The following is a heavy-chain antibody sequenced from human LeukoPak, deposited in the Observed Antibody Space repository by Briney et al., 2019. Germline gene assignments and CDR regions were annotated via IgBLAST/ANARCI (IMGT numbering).Heavy chain of an antibody. CDR3: ARGRNIAAAGSDY. V-gene: IGHV3-11*05. Sequence: KPGGSRRLSCAASGFIFSDYYMSWIRQAPGKGLEWVSYISSSSSYTNYAVSVKGRFTISRDNAKNSLYLQMNSLRAEDTAEYYCARGRNIAAAGSDYWGQGTLVTVSS. D-gene: IGHD6-13*01. CDR2: ISSSSSYT. CDR1: GFIFSDYY. J-gene: IGHJ4*02.